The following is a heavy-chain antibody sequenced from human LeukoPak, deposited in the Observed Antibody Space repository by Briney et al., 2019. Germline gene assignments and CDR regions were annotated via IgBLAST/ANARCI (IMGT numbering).Heavy chain of an antibody. V-gene: IGHV4-34*01. D-gene: IGHD1-1*01. Sequence: SETLSLTCAVYGGSFGGYYWSWIRQPPGKGLEWIGEINHSGSTNYNPSLKSRVTISVDTSKNQFSLKLSSVTAADTAVYYCAGGWKVGARSFDYWGQGTLVTVSS. CDR1: GGSFGGYY. CDR3: AGGWKVGARSFDY. J-gene: IGHJ4*02. CDR2: INHSGST.